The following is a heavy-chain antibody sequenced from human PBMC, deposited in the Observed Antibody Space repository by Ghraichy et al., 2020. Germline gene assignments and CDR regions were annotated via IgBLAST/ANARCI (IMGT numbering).Heavy chain of an antibody. CDR2: IIPIFGTA. CDR3: ARKVAPYIDAFDI. J-gene: IGHJ3*02. D-gene: IGHD2-15*01. CDR1: GGTFSSYA. Sequence: SVKVSCKASGGTFSSYAISWVRQAPGQGLEWMGGIIPIFGTANYAQKFQGRVTITADESTSTAYMELSSLRSEDTAVYYCARKVAPYIDAFDIWGQGTMVTVSS. V-gene: IGHV1-69*13.